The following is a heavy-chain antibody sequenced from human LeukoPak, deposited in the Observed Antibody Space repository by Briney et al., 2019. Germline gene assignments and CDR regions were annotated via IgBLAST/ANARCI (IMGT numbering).Heavy chain of an antibody. CDR1: GFTFSSYG. V-gene: IGHV3-23*01. J-gene: IGHJ3*02. CDR3: AKALGGAADYYDSSGHGRAFDI. D-gene: IGHD3-22*01. CDR2: ISGSGGST. Sequence: GGSLRLSCAASGFTFSSYGMNWVRQAPGKGLEWVSAISGSGGSTYYADSVKGRFTISRDNSKNTLYLQMNSLRADDTAVYYCAKALGGAADYYDSSGHGRAFDIWGQGTMVTVSS.